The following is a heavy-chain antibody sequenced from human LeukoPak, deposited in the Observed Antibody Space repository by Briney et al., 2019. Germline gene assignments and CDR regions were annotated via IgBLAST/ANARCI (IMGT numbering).Heavy chain of an antibody. Sequence: ASVKVSCKASGYTFTGYFMHWVRQAPGQGREWMGWINPNSGGTNYAQKFQGRVTMTRDTSISTAYMELRRLRYDDTAVYYCATAVIVAVFGDAFDIWGQGTLVTVSS. V-gene: IGHV1-2*02. J-gene: IGHJ3*02. CDR3: ATAVIVAVFGDAFDI. CDR2: INPNSGGT. CDR1: GYTFTGYF. D-gene: IGHD6-13*01.